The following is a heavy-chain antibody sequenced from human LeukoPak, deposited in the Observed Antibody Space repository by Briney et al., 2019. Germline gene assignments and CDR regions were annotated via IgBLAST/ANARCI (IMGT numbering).Heavy chain of an antibody. Sequence: ASVKVSCKASGYTFTSYGISWVRQAPGQGLEWMGWISAYNGNTNYAQKLQGRVTMTTDTSTSTAYMELRSLRSDDTAVYYCARDKAGEYSGYDSPYCGMDVWGQGTTVTVSS. V-gene: IGHV1-18*01. D-gene: IGHD5-12*01. CDR2: ISAYNGNT. CDR1: GYTFTSYG. J-gene: IGHJ6*02. CDR3: ARDKAGEYSGYDSPYCGMDV.